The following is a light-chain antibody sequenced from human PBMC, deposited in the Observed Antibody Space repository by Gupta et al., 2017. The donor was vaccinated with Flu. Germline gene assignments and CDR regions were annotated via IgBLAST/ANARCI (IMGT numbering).Light chain of an antibody. Sequence: DIQMTQSPSTLSASVGDRVTITCRASQSISSWLAWYQQKPGKAPKLLIYKASSLESGVPSRFSGSGSGTEFTLTISSRQPDDFANYYGQQYNSSPTFGQGTKVEIK. CDR1: QSISSW. CDR3: QQYNSSPT. V-gene: IGKV1-5*03. CDR2: KAS. J-gene: IGKJ1*01.